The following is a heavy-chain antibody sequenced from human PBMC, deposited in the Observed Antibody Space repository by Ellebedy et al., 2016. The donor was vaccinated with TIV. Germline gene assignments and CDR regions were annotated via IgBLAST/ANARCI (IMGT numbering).Heavy chain of an antibody. Sequence: MPSETLSLTCTVSGDSISSYYWSWIRQPPGKGLEWIGYMYHTGITNSNPSLKSRVTLSVDTSKNQFSLTLTSVTAADTAVYFCARTHHYYESSGPGVYYFDSWGQGTLVTVSS. CDR3: ARTHHYYESSGPGVYYFDS. D-gene: IGHD3-22*01. V-gene: IGHV4-59*01. CDR2: MYHTGIT. CDR1: GDSISSYY. J-gene: IGHJ4*02.